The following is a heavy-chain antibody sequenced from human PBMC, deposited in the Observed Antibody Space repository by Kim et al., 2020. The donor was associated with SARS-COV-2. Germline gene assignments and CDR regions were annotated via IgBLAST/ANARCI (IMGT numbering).Heavy chain of an antibody. J-gene: IGHJ4*02. CDR3: ARGGFWSGYNYFDY. Sequence: SETLSLTCAVYGGSFSGYYWSWIRQPPGKGLEWIGEINHSGSTNYNPSLKSRVTISVDTSKNQFSLKLSSVTAADTAVYYCARGGFWSGYNYFDYWGQGTLVTVSS. CDR2: INHSGST. V-gene: IGHV4-34*01. D-gene: IGHD3-3*01. CDR1: GGSFSGYY.